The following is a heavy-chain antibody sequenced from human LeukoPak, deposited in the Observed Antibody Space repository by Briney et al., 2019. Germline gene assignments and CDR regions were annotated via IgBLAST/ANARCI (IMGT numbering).Heavy chain of an antibody. CDR2: IYYSGST. CDR1: GGSINSYY. V-gene: IGHV4-59*01. J-gene: IGHJ4*02. CDR3: ARSRGARFAPLDY. D-gene: IGHD1-26*01. Sequence: PSETLSLTCTVSGGSINSYYWSWIRQPPGKELEWIGYIYYSGSTNYNPSLKSRVTISVDTSKNQFSLNLNSATTADTAVYYCARSRGARFAPLDYWGQGTLVTVSS.